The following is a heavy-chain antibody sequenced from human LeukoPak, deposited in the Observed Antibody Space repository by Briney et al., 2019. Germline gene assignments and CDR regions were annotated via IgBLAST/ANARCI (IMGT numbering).Heavy chain of an antibody. CDR3: ARDIRVGYYGSGSYYRAFDP. CDR2: ISAYNGNT. CDR1: GYTFTSYG. V-gene: IGHV1-18*01. J-gene: IGHJ5*02. Sequence: ASVKVSCKASGYTFTSYGISWVRQAPGQGLEWMGWISAYNGNTNYAQKLQGRVTMTTDTSTSTAYMELRSLRSDDTAVYYCARDIRVGYYGSGSYYRAFDPWGQGTLVTVS. D-gene: IGHD3-10*01.